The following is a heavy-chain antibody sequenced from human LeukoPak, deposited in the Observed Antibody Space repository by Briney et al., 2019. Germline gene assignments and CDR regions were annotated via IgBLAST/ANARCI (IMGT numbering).Heavy chain of an antibody. CDR3: ATAVGATAFNI. CDR1: GFTVSSNY. Sequence: GGSLRLSCAASGFTVSSNYMTWVRQAPGKGLEWVGRIKSKTDGGTTDYAAPVKGRFTISRDDSKTTLYLQMNSLKTEDTAVYYCATAVGATAFNIWGQGTMVTVSS. J-gene: IGHJ3*02. V-gene: IGHV3-15*01. CDR2: IKSKTDGGTT. D-gene: IGHD1-26*01.